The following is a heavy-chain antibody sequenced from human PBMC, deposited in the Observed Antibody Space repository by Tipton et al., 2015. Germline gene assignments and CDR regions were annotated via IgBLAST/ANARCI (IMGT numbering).Heavy chain of an antibody. Sequence: QLVQSGGGLVQPGGSLRLSCAASGFLFNNYWMTWVRQAPGKGLEWVANINQDGTEKSYVGSVKGRFTISRDNAKNSLYLQMNNLRAEDTAVYFCARGDWGSSGQAYWGQGTLVTVSS. V-gene: IGHV3-7*02. D-gene: IGHD3-22*01. CDR1: GFLFNNYW. CDR3: ARGDWGSSGQAY. CDR2: INQDGTEK. J-gene: IGHJ4*02.